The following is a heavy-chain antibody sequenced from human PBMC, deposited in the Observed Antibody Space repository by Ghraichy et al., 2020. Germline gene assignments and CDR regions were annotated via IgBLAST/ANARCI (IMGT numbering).Heavy chain of an antibody. CDR1: GFTFTHFA. D-gene: IGHD3-10*01. Sequence: LSLTCAASGFTFTHFALAWVRQAPGKGLEWVSVVSRSGDETHYTDSVKGRFIISRDNSKDTLFLQMNSLRADDMAVYFCAKGRATALGSFQYWGQGTLVTVSS. V-gene: IGHV3-23*01. J-gene: IGHJ4*01. CDR2: VSRSGDET. CDR3: AKGRATALGSFQY.